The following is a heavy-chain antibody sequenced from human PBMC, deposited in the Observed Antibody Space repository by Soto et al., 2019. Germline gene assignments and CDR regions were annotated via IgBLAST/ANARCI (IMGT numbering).Heavy chain of an antibody. Sequence: QVQLVESGGGVVQPGRSLRLSCAASGFTFSSYGMHWVRQAPGKGLEWVAVISYDGSNKYYADSVKGRFTISRDNSKNTLYLQMNSLRAEDTAVYYCAKGGGVLMVYASFDYWGQGTLVTVSS. CDR1: GFTFSSYG. CDR3: AKGGGVLMVYASFDY. J-gene: IGHJ4*02. V-gene: IGHV3-30*18. CDR2: ISYDGSNK. D-gene: IGHD2-8*01.